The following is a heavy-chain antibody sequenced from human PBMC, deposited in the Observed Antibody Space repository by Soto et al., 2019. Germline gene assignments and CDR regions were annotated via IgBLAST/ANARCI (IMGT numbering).Heavy chain of an antibody. V-gene: IGHV4-31*03. CDR3: ARMGLHLGELSRNWFDP. J-gene: IGHJ5*02. D-gene: IGHD3-16*02. CDR2: IYSSGRT. CDR1: GGSINSDEFY. Sequence: QVQLQESGPGLVKPSQTLSLTCSLSGGSINSDEFYWTWIRQSPGKGLEWIGYIYSSGRTHYNPSLKSRRNISLDTSNNRLSLRLSSVTAADTAVYYGARMGLHLGELSRNWFDPWGRGTLVTVSS.